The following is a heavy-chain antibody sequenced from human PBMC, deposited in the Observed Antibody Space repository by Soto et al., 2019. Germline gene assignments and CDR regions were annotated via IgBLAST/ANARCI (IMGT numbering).Heavy chain of an antibody. CDR3: ARTYDFWSGYSDNWFDP. V-gene: IGHV1-69*13. CDR1: GGTFSSYA. Sequence: ASVKVSCKASGGTFSSYAISWVRQAPGQGLEWMGGIIPIFGTANYAQKFQGRVTITADESTSTAYMELSSLRSEDTAVYYCARTYDFWSGYSDNWFDPWGQGTLVTVSS. D-gene: IGHD3-3*01. J-gene: IGHJ5*02. CDR2: IIPIFGTA.